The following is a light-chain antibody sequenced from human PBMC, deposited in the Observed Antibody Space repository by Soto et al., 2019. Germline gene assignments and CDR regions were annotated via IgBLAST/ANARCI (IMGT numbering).Light chain of an antibody. V-gene: IGLV1-40*01. CDR3: QSYDSSLSGWV. CDR2: GNS. Sequence: QSALRQPPSVSGAPGQRVTISCTGSSSNIGAGYDVHWYQQLPGTAPKLLIYGNSNRPSGVPDRFSGSKSGTSASLAITGLQAEDEADYYCQSYDSSLSGWVFGGGTKLTVL. CDR1: SSNIGAGYD. J-gene: IGLJ3*02.